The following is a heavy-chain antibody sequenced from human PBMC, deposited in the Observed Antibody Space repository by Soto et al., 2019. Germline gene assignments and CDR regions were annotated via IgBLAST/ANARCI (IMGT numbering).Heavy chain of an antibody. J-gene: IGHJ4*02. CDR2: TYYRSKWYN. D-gene: IGHD3-3*01. Sequence: SQTLSLTCVISGDSVSSNSAAWNWIRQSPSRGLEWLGRTYYRSKWYNDYAVSVKSRITINPDTSKNQFSLQLNSVTPEDTAVYYCAGARITIFGVAKYFDYWGQGTLVTVSS. V-gene: IGHV6-1*01. CDR1: GDSVSSNSAA. CDR3: AGARITIFGVAKYFDY.